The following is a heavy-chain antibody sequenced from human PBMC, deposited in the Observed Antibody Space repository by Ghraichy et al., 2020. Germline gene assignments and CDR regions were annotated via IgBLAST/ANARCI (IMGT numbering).Heavy chain of an antibody. J-gene: IGHJ2*01. CDR3: ARGYGGNSGYFDL. Sequence: SETLSLTCTVSGGFISSYYWSWIRQTPGKRLEWIANIFHSGITNYSPSLKDRVTISVDTSKNQFSLKLTSVTAADTAVYYCARGYGGNSGYFDLWGRGALVTVSS. CDR1: GGFISSYY. CDR2: IFHSGIT. D-gene: IGHD4-23*01. V-gene: IGHV4-59*01.